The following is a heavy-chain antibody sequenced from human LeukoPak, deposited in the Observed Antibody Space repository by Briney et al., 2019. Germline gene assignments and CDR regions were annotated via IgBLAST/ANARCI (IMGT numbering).Heavy chain of an antibody. J-gene: IGHJ4*02. V-gene: IGHV4-59*01. CDR3: ARDPGNYFDY. Sequence: PSETLSLTCTVSGGSISRFYWSWIRQPPGEGLEYIGYIYSSGSTNYNPSLKSRVTISLDTSKNQFSLKLNSVTATDTAVYFCARDPGNYFDYWGQGTLVTVSS. D-gene: IGHD3-10*01. CDR2: IYSSGST. CDR1: GGSISRFY.